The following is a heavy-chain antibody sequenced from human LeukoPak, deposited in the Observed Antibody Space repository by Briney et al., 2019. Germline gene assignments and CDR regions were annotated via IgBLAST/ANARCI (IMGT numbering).Heavy chain of an antibody. CDR2: ISSSGSTI. CDR1: GFTFSSYE. J-gene: IGHJ3*02. D-gene: IGHD1-26*01. CDR3: ARGVPERTRIVGATDI. Sequence: GGSLRLSCAASGFTFSSYEMNWVRQAPGKGLEWVSYISSSGSTIYYADSVKGRFTISRDNAKNSLYLQMNSLRAEDTAVYYCARGVPERTRIVGATDIWGQGTMVTVSS. V-gene: IGHV3-48*03.